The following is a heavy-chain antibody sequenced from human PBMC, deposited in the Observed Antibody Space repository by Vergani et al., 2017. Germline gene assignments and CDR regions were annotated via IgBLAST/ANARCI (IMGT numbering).Heavy chain of an antibody. D-gene: IGHD4-17*01. CDR1: GFTFSDYW. CDR2: INSDGSTT. J-gene: IGHJ1*01. V-gene: IGHV3-74*01. Sequence: EVQLVESGGGLVQPGGSLRLSCAASGFTFSDYWMHWVRQAPGKGLVWVSRINSDGSTTPYADFVEGRFTISRDNAKNTLYLQMNSLGAEDTAVYYCTRPVDGDYVLSGTWGQGTLVTVSS. CDR3: TRPVDGDYVLSGT.